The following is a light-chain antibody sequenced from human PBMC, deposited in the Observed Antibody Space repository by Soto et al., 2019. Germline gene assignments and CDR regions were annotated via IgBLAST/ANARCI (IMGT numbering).Light chain of an antibody. J-gene: IGKJ2*01. V-gene: IGKV3-20*01. CDR3: QVFRGSPLYT. CDR1: QSISTTY. CDR2: GAS. Sequence: EIVLTQSPGTLSLSPGERATLSCRASQSISTTYLGWYQQKPGQAPRLLIYGASSRATGIPDRFSGSGAGTDFTLTVSRLEPEDVSVYYCQVFRGSPLYTFGQGTKLEIK.